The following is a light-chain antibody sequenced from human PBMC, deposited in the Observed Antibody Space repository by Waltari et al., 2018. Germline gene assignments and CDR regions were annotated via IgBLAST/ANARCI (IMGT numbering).Light chain of an antibody. V-gene: IGKV3-15*01. CDR3: QQYSNWPGT. Sequence: EIVMTQSPATLSVSPGERATLSCRASQSIASNLAWYQQKPGQPPRLLIYGASTRATGFPARFSGSGSGTEFTLSISSLQSEDFAVYYCQQYSNWPGTFGQGTKLEIK. J-gene: IGKJ2*02. CDR1: QSIASN. CDR2: GAS.